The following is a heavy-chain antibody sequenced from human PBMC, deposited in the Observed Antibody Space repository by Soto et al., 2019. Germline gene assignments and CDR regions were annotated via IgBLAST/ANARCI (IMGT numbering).Heavy chain of an antibody. CDR2: INHSGST. J-gene: IGHJ6*03. V-gene: IGHV4-34*01. CDR3: ARGIVVSPSLNYYYYMDV. Sequence: SETLSLTCAVYGGSFSGYYWSWIRQPPGKGLEWIGEINHSGSTNYNPSLKSRVTISVDTSKNQFSLKLSSVTAADTAVYYCARGIVVSPSLNYYYYMDVWGKGTTVTVSS. CDR1: GGSFSGYY. D-gene: IGHD1-26*01.